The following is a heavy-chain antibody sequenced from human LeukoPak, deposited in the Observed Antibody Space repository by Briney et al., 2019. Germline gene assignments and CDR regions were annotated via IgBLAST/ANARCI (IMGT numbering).Heavy chain of an antibody. V-gene: IGHV3-30*04. CDR1: RFTFSSFA. Sequence: GGSLRLSCAASRFTFSSFAMHWVRQAPGKGLEWVALISYDGSNKYYADSVKGRFTISRDNSKNTVYLQMNSLRAEDTAVYYCARQTGSGLFILPGGQGTLVTVSS. CDR3: ARQTGSGLFILP. D-gene: IGHD3/OR15-3a*01. J-gene: IGHJ4*02. CDR2: ISYDGSNK.